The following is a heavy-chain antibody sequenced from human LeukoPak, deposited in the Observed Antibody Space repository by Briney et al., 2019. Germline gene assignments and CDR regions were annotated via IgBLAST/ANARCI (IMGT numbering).Heavy chain of an antibody. J-gene: IGHJ4*02. D-gene: IGHD3-10*01. CDR3: ARASGRKPLYYFDY. V-gene: IGHV4-4*07. Sequence: SETLSLTCTVSGVSISSYYWSWLRQPAGKGLEWIGRIYTSGSTNYNPSLKSRVTMSVDTSKNQFSLKLSPGTAADTAVYYCARASGRKPLYYFDYWGQGTLVTVSS. CDR1: GVSISSYY. CDR2: IYTSGST.